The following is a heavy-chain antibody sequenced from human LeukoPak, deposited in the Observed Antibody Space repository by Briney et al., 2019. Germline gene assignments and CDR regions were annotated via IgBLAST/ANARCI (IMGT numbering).Heavy chain of an antibody. CDR3: ARVGYCSGGSCYSPFDY. V-gene: IGHV1-69*06. Sequence: GASVKVSCKASGGTFSSYAISWVRQAPGQGLEWMGGIIPIFGTANYAQKFQGRVTITADKSTSTAYMELSSLRSEDTAVYYCARVGYCSGGSCYSPFDYWGQGTLVTVSS. CDR2: IIPIFGTA. CDR1: GGTFSSYA. D-gene: IGHD2-15*01. J-gene: IGHJ4*02.